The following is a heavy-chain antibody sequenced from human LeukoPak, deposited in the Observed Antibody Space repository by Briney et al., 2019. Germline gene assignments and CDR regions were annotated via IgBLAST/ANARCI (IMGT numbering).Heavy chain of an antibody. D-gene: IGHD6-13*01. CDR3: ARGSWGSSWFPLDY. J-gene: IGHJ4*02. V-gene: IGHV3-66*01. CDR2: IYSGGGT. CDR1: GFTVSSNY. Sequence: GGSLRLSCAASGFTVSSNYMSWVRQAPGKGLEWVSVIYSGGGTYYADSVKGRFTISRGNSKNTLYLQMNSLRAEDTAVYYCARGSWGSSWFPLDYWGQGTLVTVSS.